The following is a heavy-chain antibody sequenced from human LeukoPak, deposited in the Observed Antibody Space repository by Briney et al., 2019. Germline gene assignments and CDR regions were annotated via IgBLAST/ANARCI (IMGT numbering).Heavy chain of an antibody. CDR2: FDPEDGET. Sequence: VASVKVSCTVSGYTLTELSMHWVRQAPGKGLEWMGGFDPEDGETIYAQKFQGRVTMTEDTSTDTAYMELRSLRSEDTAVYYCATEQYSGSYYGPSYFDYWGQGTLVTVSS. V-gene: IGHV1-24*01. CDR1: GYTLTELS. J-gene: IGHJ4*02. D-gene: IGHD1-26*01. CDR3: ATEQYSGSYYGPSYFDY.